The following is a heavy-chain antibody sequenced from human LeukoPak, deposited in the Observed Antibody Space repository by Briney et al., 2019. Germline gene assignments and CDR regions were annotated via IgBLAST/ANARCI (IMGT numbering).Heavy chain of an antibody. J-gene: IGHJ3*02. CDR2: INHSGST. Sequence: SETLSLTCAVYGGSFSGYCWSRIRQPPGKGLEWIGEINHSGSTNYNPSLKSRVTISVDTSKNQFSLKLSSVTAADTAVYYCARDRSSSWYLDAFDIWGQGTMVTVSS. V-gene: IGHV4-34*01. CDR1: GGSFSGYC. CDR3: ARDRSSSWYLDAFDI. D-gene: IGHD6-13*01.